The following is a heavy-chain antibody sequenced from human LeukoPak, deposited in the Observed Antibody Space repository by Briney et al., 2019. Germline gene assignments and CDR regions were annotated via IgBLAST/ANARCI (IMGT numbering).Heavy chain of an antibody. CDR1: GYTFTTYG. CDR3: VRAPTIIRTPPRAPLDI. J-gene: IGHJ3*02. CDR2: IRVYNGNT. V-gene: IGHV1-18*01. Sequence: ASVKVSCKASGYTFTTYGISWVRQAPGQGLEWMGWIRVYNGNTNYAQKLQDRITMTTDTSTSTAYMELRSLRSDDTAVYYCVRAPTIIRTPPRAPLDIWGQGTMVTVSS. D-gene: IGHD3-22*01.